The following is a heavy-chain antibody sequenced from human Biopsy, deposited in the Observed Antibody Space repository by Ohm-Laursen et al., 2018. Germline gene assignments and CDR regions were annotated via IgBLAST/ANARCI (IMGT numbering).Heavy chain of an antibody. J-gene: IGHJ3*02. CDR2: VYYSGST. Sequence: GTLSLTCTVSGGSISSYYWTWIRQPPGQGLEWLGDVYYSGSTNRNPSLKSRVPILVDTSKNQFSLKLNSVTAADTAVYYCGRREVVITHDAFDTWGQGTMVTVSS. CDR1: GGSISSYY. D-gene: IGHD3-22*01. V-gene: IGHV4-59*08. CDR3: GRREVVITHDAFDT.